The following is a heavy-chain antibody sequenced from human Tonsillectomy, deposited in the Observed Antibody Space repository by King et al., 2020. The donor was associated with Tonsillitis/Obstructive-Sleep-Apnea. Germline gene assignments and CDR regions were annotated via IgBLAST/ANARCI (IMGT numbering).Heavy chain of an antibody. CDR3: ARAPGYSYGFDY. V-gene: IGHV4-59*01. Sequence: MQLQESGPGLVKPSETLSLTCTVSGGSISSYYWSWIRQPPGKGLEWIGYIYYSGSTNYNPSLQSRGTISVDTSKNQYSLKLSSVTAADTAVYYCARAPGYSYGFDYWGQGTLVTVSS. CDR1: GGSISSYY. D-gene: IGHD5-18*01. J-gene: IGHJ4*02. CDR2: IYYSGST.